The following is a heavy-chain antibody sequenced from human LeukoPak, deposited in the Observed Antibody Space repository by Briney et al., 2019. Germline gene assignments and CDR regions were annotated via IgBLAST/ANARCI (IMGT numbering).Heavy chain of an antibody. CDR2: ISYDGSNK. Sequence: GGSLRLSCAASGFTFSSYAMHWVRQAPGKGLEWVAVISYDGSNKYYADSVKGRFTISRDNSKNTPYLQMNSLRAEDTAVYYCAKEPDYGDYFDYWGQGTLVTVSS. CDR3: AKEPDYGDYFDY. V-gene: IGHV3-30-3*01. CDR1: GFTFSSYA. J-gene: IGHJ4*02. D-gene: IGHD4-17*01.